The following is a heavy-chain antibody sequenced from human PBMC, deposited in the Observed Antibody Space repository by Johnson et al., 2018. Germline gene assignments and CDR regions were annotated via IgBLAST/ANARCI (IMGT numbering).Heavy chain of an antibody. Sequence: QVQLVQSGAEVKKPGSSVKVSCKASGGTFSNYAISWVRQAPGQGLEWMGGIIPIFGTTNYAQKFQGKVTITADESTSTAYMELSSLRSEDTALYYCAKVLMTTAGGMDVWGQGTTVTVSS. CDR3: AKVLMTTAGGMDV. CDR1: GGTFSNYA. D-gene: IGHD4-11*01. V-gene: IGHV1-69*01. J-gene: IGHJ6*02. CDR2: IIPIFGTT.